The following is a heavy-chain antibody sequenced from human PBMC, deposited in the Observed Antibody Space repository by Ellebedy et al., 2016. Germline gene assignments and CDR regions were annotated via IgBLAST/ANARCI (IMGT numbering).Heavy chain of an antibody. V-gene: IGHV3-23*01. D-gene: IGHD5-18*01. CDR3: ARDPYSFGYFDF. Sequence: GGSLRLSCAASGFAFSSYAMSWVRQAPGKGLEWVSGISGSGSKSYYADSVKGRFTISRDKSKKTLYLRMNSLRAEDTAVYYCARDPYSFGYFDFWGQGTLVTVSS. J-gene: IGHJ4*02. CDR2: ISGSGSKS. CDR1: GFAFSSYA.